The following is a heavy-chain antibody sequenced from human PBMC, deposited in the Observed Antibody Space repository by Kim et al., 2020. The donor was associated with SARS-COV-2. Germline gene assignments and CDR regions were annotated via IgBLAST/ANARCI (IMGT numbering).Heavy chain of an antibody. V-gene: IGHV1-3*01. D-gene: IGHD2-21*02. Sequence: YSQKFQGRVTFTGDSSASAAYMELSSLSSEDTAVYYCATGICGSDCYLIDYWGQGTLVTVSS. CDR3: ATGICGSDCYLIDY. J-gene: IGHJ4*02.